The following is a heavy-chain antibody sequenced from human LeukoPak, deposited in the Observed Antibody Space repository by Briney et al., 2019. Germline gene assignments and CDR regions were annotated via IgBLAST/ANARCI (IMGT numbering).Heavy chain of an antibody. Sequence: SSETLSLTCTVSGGSISSSSYYWSWIRQPPGKGLEWIGEINHSGSTNYNPSLKSRVTISVDTSKNQFSLKLSSVTAADTAVYYCARFKYSSTRQQDRRIFHYFDYWGQGTLVTVSS. J-gene: IGHJ4*02. CDR1: GGSISSSSYY. CDR3: ARFKYSSTRQQDRRIFHYFDY. V-gene: IGHV4-39*07. D-gene: IGHD6-13*01. CDR2: INHSGST.